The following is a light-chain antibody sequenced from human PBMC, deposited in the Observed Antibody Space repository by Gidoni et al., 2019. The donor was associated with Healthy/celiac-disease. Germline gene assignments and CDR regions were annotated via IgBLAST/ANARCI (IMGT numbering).Light chain of an antibody. Sequence: DIQMTQSPPTLSASVGDRVTITCRASQSISSWLAWYQQKPGKAPKLLIYDASSLESGVPSRFSGSGSGTEFTLTISSLQPDDFATYYCQQYNSYSPSWTFGQXTKVEIK. CDR3: QQYNSYSPSWT. V-gene: IGKV1-5*01. J-gene: IGKJ1*01. CDR2: DAS. CDR1: QSISSW.